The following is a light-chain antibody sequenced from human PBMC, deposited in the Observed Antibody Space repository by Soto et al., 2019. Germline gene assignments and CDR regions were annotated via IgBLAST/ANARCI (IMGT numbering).Light chain of an antibody. CDR2: GNS. CDR3: QSYASSLSGYV. V-gene: IGLV1-40*01. J-gene: IGLJ1*01. CDR1: SSNIGAGSD. Sequence: QSVLTQPPSVYGAPGQRVTISCTGSSSNIGAGSDVHWYQQLPGTAPKLLIYGNSNRPSGVPDRFSGSKSGTSASLAITGLQAEDEADYYCQSYASSLSGYVFGTGTKLTVL.